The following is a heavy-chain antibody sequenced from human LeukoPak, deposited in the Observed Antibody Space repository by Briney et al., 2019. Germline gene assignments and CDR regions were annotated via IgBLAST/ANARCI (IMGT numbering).Heavy chain of an antibody. CDR3: ARAPSTVRSCYYFDY. V-gene: IGHV3-66*01. Sequence: QAGGFLRLSCAASGFTVSSTYMSWVRQAPGKGLEWVSVTYSGGYTNYADSVMGRFTISRDNSKNTLYLQMSGLRAEDTAVYYCARAPSTVRSCYYFDYWGQGTLVTVYS. J-gene: IGHJ4*02. CDR1: GFTVSSTY. CDR2: TYSGGYT. D-gene: IGHD2-2*01.